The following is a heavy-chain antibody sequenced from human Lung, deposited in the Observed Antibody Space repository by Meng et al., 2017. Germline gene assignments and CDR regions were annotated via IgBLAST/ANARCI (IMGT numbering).Heavy chain of an antibody. J-gene: IGHJ5*02. CDR3: VRSSGWVRTGFDP. Sequence: QLQESGPGTVKPSEALSLPWSVSGGSIRASGYYWGWIRQPPGKGLEWIGSIGHSGITYYTPSLKSRVTVSIDTSKSQFSLKLPSVTAADTGVYYCVRSSGWVRTGFDPWGQGTLVTVSS. V-gene: IGHV4-39*01. D-gene: IGHD6-19*01. CDR1: GGSIRASGYY. CDR2: IGHSGIT.